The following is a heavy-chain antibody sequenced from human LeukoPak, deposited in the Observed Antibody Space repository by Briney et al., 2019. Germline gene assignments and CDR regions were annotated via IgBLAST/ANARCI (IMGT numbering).Heavy chain of an antibody. Sequence: GGSLRLSCAASEFTFSSYAMSWVRKAPGKGLEWVSAISGSGGSTYYADSVKGRFTISRDNSKNTLYLQMNSLRAEDTAVYYCAKDPLGYYDSSGYPLDYWGQGTLVTVSS. CDR3: AKDPLGYYDSSGYPLDY. CDR1: EFTFSSYA. V-gene: IGHV3-23*01. CDR2: ISGSGGST. D-gene: IGHD3-22*01. J-gene: IGHJ4*02.